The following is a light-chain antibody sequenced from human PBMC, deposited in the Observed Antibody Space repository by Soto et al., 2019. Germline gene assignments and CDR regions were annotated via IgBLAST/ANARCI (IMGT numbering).Light chain of an antibody. CDR2: DVS. CDR1: SSDVGGYNY. Sequence: QSVLTQPASVSGSPGQSIAISCTGTSSDVGGYNYVSWYQQHPGKVPKLLIYDVSNRPSGVSNRFSGSKSGNTASLTISGLQAEDEADYYCSSYTSSSTRVFGTGTEVTVL. CDR3: SSYTSSSTRV. V-gene: IGLV2-14*01. J-gene: IGLJ1*01.